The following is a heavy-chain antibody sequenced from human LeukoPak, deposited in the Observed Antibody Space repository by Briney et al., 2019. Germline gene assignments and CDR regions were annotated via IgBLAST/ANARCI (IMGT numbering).Heavy chain of an antibody. CDR3: ARDSSAPRSYFALDV. D-gene: IGHD6-19*01. V-gene: IGHV4-4*02. J-gene: IGHJ6*01. Sequence: SGTLSLTCVFSGDSISDDSVNKNNWLNWVRQAPGKGPEWIGDVSLDGITNYNPSLLGRVTISLDKSAKQVSLRLTSVTAADTAIYYCARDSSAPRSYFALDVWGQGTTVTVSS. CDR1: GDSISDDSVNKNNW. CDR2: VSLDGIT.